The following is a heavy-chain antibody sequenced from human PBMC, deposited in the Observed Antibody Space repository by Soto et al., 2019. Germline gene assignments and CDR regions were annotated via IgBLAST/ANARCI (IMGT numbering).Heavy chain of an antibody. D-gene: IGHD3-9*01. J-gene: IGHJ4*02. CDR3: VSTINGYFEY. V-gene: IGHV5-51*01. Sequence: PGESLKISCNGSGHSFVTHWICWVRQMPGKGLEWMGIIYPGDSETKYSPSFQGQVTISADKSISTAYLQWSSLKASDTALYYCVSTINGYFEYWGQGTLVTVSS. CDR2: IYPGDSET. CDR1: GHSFVTHW.